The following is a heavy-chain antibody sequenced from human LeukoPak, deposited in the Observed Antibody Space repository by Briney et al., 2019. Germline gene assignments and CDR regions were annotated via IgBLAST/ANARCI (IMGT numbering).Heavy chain of an antibody. Sequence: ASVKVSCKASGYTVTGYYMHWVRQAPGQGLEWMGWINPNSGGTNYAHKFQRRVTMTRYTSISTAYMELSRLRSDDTAVYYCAREGHGRWYFDLWGGGTLVTVS. J-gene: IGHJ2*01. CDR1: GYTVTGYY. V-gene: IGHV1-2*07. CDR2: INPNSGGT. CDR3: AREGHGRWYFDL.